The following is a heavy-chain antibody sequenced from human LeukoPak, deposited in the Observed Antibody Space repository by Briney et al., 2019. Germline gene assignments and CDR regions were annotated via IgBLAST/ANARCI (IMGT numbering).Heavy chain of an antibody. Sequence: GGSLRLSCAASGFTFSSYGMHWVRQAPGKGLEWVAFIRYDGSNKYYADSVKGRFTISRDNSENTLYLQMNSLRAEDTAVYYCATQGRGSYLYYYYYYMDVWGKGTTVTVSS. D-gene: IGHD1-26*01. J-gene: IGHJ6*03. CDR3: ATQGRGSYLYYYYYYMDV. CDR1: GFTFSSYG. V-gene: IGHV3-30*02. CDR2: IRYDGSNK.